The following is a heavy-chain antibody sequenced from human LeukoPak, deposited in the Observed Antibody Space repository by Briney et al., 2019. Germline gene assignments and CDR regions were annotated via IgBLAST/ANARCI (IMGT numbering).Heavy chain of an antibody. J-gene: IGHJ6*03. CDR3: ARGVLTGIDYMDV. CDR2: IKEDGSEE. V-gene: IGHV3-7*01. D-gene: IGHD1-20*01. CDR1: GFTFSSYW. Sequence: GGSLRLSCAASGFTFSSYWMIWVRQAPGKGLERVANIKEDGSEEYYVDSVKGRFTISRDNAKNSLYLQMKTVRAEDTAVYYCARGVLTGIDYMDVWGKGTTVTVSS.